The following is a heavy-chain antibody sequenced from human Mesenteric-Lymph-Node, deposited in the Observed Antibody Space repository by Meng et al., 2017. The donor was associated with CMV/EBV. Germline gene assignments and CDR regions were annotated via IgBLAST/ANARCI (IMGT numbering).Heavy chain of an antibody. CDR1: GFTFSSYT. CDR2: ISPSGSSI. J-gene: IGHJ4*02. V-gene: IGHV3-21*04. D-gene: IGHD5-12*01. CDR3: ARVYSGYDHFDY. Sequence: GESLKISCVASGFTFSSYTMNWVRQAPGKGLEWVSSISPSGSSIYYADSLKGRFTISRDNAKNSLYLQMNSLRAEDTALYYCARVYSGYDHFDYWGQGTLVTVSS.